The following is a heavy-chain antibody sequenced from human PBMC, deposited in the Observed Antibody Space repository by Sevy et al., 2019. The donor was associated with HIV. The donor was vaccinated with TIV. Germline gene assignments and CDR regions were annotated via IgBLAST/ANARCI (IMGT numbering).Heavy chain of an antibody. CDR3: ARGLAALPGYYYGMDV. D-gene: IGHD6-6*01. V-gene: IGHV3-33*01. J-gene: IGHJ6*02. CDR2: IWYDGSNK. Sequence: GGSLRLSCAASGFTFSSYGMHWVRQAPAKGLEWVAVIWYDGSNKYYADSVKGRVTISRDNSKNTLFLQINSLRDEDTAVYYCARGLAALPGYYYGMDVWGQGTTVTVSS. CDR1: GFTFSSYG.